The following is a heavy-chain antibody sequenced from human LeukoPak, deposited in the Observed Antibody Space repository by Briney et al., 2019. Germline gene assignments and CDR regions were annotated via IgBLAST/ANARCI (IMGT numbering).Heavy chain of an antibody. CDR3: ARAFPHSNYGYDYYGMDV. J-gene: IGHJ6*02. V-gene: IGHV4-30-4*01. CDR1: GGSISSGDCY. CDR2: IYYSGST. D-gene: IGHD4-11*01. Sequence: SQTLSLTCTVSGGSISSGDCYWSWIRQPPGKGLEWIGYIYYSGSTYYNPSLKSRVTISVDTSKNQFSLKLSSVTAADTAVYYCARAFPHSNYGYDYYGMDVWGQGTTVTVSS.